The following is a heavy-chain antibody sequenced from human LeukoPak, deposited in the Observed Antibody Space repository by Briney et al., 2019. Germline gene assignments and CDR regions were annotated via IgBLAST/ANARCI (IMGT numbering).Heavy chain of an antibody. V-gene: IGHV3-48*03. D-gene: IGHD6-19*01. CDR2: ISNSGSTI. Sequence: PGGSLRLSCAASGFTFNNYEMNWVRQAPGKGLEWVSYISNSGSTIYYADSVKGRFTISRDNSKNSLYLQMNSLRAEDTAVYYCARRSGIAVAGAFDYWGQGTLVTVSS. J-gene: IGHJ4*02. CDR1: GFTFNNYE. CDR3: ARRSGIAVAGAFDY.